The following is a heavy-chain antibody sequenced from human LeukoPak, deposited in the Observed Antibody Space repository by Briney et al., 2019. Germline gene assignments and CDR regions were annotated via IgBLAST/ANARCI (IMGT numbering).Heavy chain of an antibody. CDR1: GGSFSGYY. J-gene: IGHJ4*02. CDR3: ARLNRRYCSGGSCYSYYFDY. D-gene: IGHD2-15*01. V-gene: IGHV4-34*01. CDR2: INHCGSN. Sequence: PSETLSLTCAVYGGSFSGYYWSWIRQPPGKGLEWIGEINHCGSNNYNPSLESRVTISVDTSKTQFSLKLSSVTDADTAVYYGARLNRRYCSGGSCYSYYFDYWGQGTLVTVSS.